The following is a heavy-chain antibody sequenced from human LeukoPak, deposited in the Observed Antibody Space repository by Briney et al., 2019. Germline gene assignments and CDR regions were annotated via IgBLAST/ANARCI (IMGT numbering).Heavy chain of an antibody. J-gene: IGHJ5*02. CDR2: INPSGGST. V-gene: IGHV1-46*01. CDR1: GYTFTSYY. Sequence: ASVKVSCKASGYTFTSYYMRWVRQAPGQGLEWMGIINPSGGSTSYAQKFQGRVTMTRDTSTSTVYMELSSLRSDDTAVYYCARDNSGEWELVSGWWFDPWGQGTLVTVSS. D-gene: IGHD1-26*01. CDR3: ARDNSGEWELVSGWWFDP.